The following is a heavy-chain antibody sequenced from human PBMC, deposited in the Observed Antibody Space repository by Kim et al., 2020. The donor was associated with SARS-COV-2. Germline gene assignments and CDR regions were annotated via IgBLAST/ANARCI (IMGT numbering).Heavy chain of an antibody. J-gene: IGHJ5*02. CDR2: IYYSGST. CDR1: GGSISSYY. Sequence: SETLSLTCTVSGGSISSYYWSWIRQPPGKGLEWIGYIYYSGSTNYNPSLKSRVTISVDTSKNQFSLKLSSVTAADTAVYYCARGGVHSFTMVRGGNWFDPWGQGTLVTVSS. CDR3: ARGGVHSFTMVRGGNWFDP. V-gene: IGHV4-59*01. D-gene: IGHD3-10*01.